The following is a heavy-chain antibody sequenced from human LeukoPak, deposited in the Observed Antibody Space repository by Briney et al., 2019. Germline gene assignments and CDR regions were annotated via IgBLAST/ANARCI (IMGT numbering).Heavy chain of an antibody. CDR3: ARGLGIQWLGPNFDY. D-gene: IGHD6-19*01. J-gene: IGHJ4*02. V-gene: IGHV4-59*01. CDR2: YYYSGST. CDR1: GGSISSYY. Sequence: SETLSLTCTVSGGSISSYYWSWIRQPPGKGLEWLGYYYYSGSTNYNPSLKSRVTISVDTSKNQFSLKLSSVTAADTAVYYCARGLGIQWLGPNFDYWGQGTLVTVSS.